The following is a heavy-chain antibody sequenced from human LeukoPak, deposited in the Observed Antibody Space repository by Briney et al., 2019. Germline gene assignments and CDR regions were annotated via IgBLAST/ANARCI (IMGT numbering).Heavy chain of an antibody. CDR1: GFTFSDYA. V-gene: IGHV3-23*01. CDR3: AKDCGGECYGPED. Sequence: GGSLRLSCAVTGFTFSDYAMTWVRQAPGRGLEWVSVISGSGYNTYYADSVKGRFTISRDNSKNTLYLEMNSLRADDTALYYCAKDCGGECYGPEDWGQGIVVTVSS. D-gene: IGHD2-21*01. J-gene: IGHJ4*02. CDR2: ISGSGYNT.